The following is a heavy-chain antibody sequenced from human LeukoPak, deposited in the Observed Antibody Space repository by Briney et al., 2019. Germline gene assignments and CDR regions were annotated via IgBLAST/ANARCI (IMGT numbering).Heavy chain of an antibody. CDR3: AGRGYSSSWYWFDP. Sequence: ASVKVSCKASGGTFSSYAISWVRQAPGQGLEWMGRIIPILGIANYAQKFQGRVTVTADKSTSTAYMELSSLRSEDTAVYYCAGRGYSSSWYWFDPWGQGTLVTVSS. CDR1: GGTFSSYA. CDR2: IIPILGIA. J-gene: IGHJ5*02. D-gene: IGHD6-13*01. V-gene: IGHV1-69*04.